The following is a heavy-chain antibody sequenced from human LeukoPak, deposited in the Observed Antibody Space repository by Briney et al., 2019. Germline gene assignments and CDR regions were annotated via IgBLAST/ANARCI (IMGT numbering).Heavy chain of an antibody. CDR2: IIAYSGYT. CDR3: ARDAVSTTTAGGIDY. V-gene: IGHV1-18*01. J-gene: IGHJ4*02. D-gene: IGHD5/OR15-5a*01. CDR1: GYTFTNYG. Sequence: GPSVKVSCKASGYTFTNYGISWVRQAPGQGLEWMGWIIAYSGYTHYAQKIQGRVTVTTEASTSTPYMELRSLTSSDTAVYYCARDAVSTTTAGGIDYWGQGTLVTVSS.